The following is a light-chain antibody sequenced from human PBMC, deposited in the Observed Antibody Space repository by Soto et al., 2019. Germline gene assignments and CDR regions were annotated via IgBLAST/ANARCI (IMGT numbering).Light chain of an antibody. CDR2: KAS. V-gene: IGKV1-5*03. CDR3: QHYNSYSEA. CDR1: QTISSW. Sequence: QSPSTLSGSVGDRVTITCRASQTISSWSAWYQQKPGKAPKLLIYKASTLKSGVPSRFSGSGSGTEFTLTISSLQPDDFATYYCQHYNSYSEAFGQGTKVDIK. J-gene: IGKJ1*01.